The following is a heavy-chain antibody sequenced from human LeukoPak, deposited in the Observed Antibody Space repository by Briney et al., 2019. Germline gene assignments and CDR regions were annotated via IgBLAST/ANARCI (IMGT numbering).Heavy chain of an antibody. CDR3: ARESDFNGNFDAFDI. J-gene: IGHJ3*02. D-gene: IGHD4-23*01. CDR1: GFTFSIYG. V-gene: IGHV3-21*06. CDR2: ISSNSENV. Sequence: PGGSLRLSCAASGFTFSIYGMSWVRQAPGMGLEWVSYISSNSENVFYGDSVQGRFTISRDNAENSLFLQMNSLRAEDTAVYYCARESDFNGNFDAFDIWGQGTVVTVSS.